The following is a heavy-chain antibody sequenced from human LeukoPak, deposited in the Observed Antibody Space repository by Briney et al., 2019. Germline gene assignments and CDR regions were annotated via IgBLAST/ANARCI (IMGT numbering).Heavy chain of an antibody. CDR1: GFTFSSYN. D-gene: IGHD5-12*01. Sequence: GGSLRLSCAASGFTFSSYNMNWVRQAPGKGLEWVSSITSGSSYIYYADSVKGRFTSSRDNAKTSLYLEMNSLRAEDTAVYYCARDSKGYSGYDLGGGLDYWGQGTLVIVSS. CDR2: ITSGSSYI. CDR3: ARDSKGYSGYDLGGGLDY. V-gene: IGHV3-21*01. J-gene: IGHJ4*02.